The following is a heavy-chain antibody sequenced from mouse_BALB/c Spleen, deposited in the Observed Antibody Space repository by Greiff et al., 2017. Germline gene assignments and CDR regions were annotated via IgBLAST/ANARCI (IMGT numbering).Heavy chain of an antibody. CDR1: GFTFSSYG. J-gene: IGHJ4*01. CDR2: INSNGGST. Sequence: EVQVVESGGGLVQPGGSLKLSCAASGFTFSSYGMSWVRQTPDKRLELVATINSNGGSTYYPDSVKGRFTISRDNAKNTLYLQMSSLKSEDTAMYYCARGAYYRYDNAMDYWGQGTSVTVSS. D-gene: IGHD2-14*01. CDR3: ARGAYYRYDNAMDY. V-gene: IGHV5-6-3*01.